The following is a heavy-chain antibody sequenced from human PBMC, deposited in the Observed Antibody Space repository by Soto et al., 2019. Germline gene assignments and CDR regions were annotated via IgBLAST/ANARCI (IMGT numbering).Heavy chain of an antibody. J-gene: IGHJ6*02. CDR1: GDSISGYY. D-gene: IGHD3-22*01. V-gene: IGHV4-59*01. CDR3: ARSGRSGYYYYYGMDV. CDR2: IYESGSI. Sequence: SDTLSFTCTVSGDSISGYYWSWIRQPPGKGRDWSGYIYESGSINYTHSLKSRVTMSIDTSKNQFSLKLISVTAADTAVYYCARSGRSGYYYYYGMDVWGQGTTVTVSS.